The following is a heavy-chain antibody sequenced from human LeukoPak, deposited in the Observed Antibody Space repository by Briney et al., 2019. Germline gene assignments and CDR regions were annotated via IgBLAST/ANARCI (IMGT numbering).Heavy chain of an antibody. V-gene: IGHV1-18*04. CDR3: ARDFSVVVPAAPPDY. J-gene: IGHJ4*02. Sequence: ASVKVSCKASGYTFTSYGISWVRQAPGQGLEWMGWISAYNGNTNYPQKLQGRVTMTTDTSTSTAYMELRSLRSDDTAVYYCARDFSVVVPAAPPDYWGQGTLVTVSS. D-gene: IGHD2-2*01. CDR1: GYTFTSYG. CDR2: ISAYNGNT.